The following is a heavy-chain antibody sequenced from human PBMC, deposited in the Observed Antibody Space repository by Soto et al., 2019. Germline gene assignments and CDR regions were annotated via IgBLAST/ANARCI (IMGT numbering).Heavy chain of an antibody. CDR3: ARENRYYYDSSGSFLSHYGMDV. CDR1: GYSFTSYW. D-gene: IGHD3-22*01. CDR2: IYPGDSDT. V-gene: IGHV5-51*01. Sequence: PGESLKISCKGSGYSFTSYWFGWVRQMPGKGLEWMGIIYPGDSDTRYSPSFQGQVTISADKSISTAYLQWSSLKASDTAMYYCARENRYYYDSSGSFLSHYGMDVWGQGTTVTVSS. J-gene: IGHJ6*02.